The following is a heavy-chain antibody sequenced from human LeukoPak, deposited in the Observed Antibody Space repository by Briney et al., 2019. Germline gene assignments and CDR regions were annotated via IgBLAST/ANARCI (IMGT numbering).Heavy chain of an antibody. CDR1: GFTFSLYW. CDR3: AKVRWGSDNALDS. CDR2: INPDGSQK. V-gene: IGHV3-7*01. Sequence: GGSLRLSCAASGFTFSLYWMTWVRQSPGKGLEWVADINPDGSQKYSVDSVKGRFTISRDNAKNSLYLQMNSLRAEDTAVYYCAKVRWGSDNALDSWGQGTLVTGSS. J-gene: IGHJ4*02. D-gene: IGHD3-16*01.